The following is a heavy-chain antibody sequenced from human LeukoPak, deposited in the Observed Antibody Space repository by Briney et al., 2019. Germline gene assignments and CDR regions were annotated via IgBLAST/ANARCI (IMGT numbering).Heavy chain of an antibody. CDR3: ARVYFWSGYSYYYGMDV. D-gene: IGHD3-3*01. J-gene: IGHJ6*02. CDR2: INHSGST. Sequence: SETLSLTCAVYGGSFSGYYWSWIRQPPGKGLEWIGEINHSGSTNYNPSLKSRVTISVDTSKNQFSLKLSSVTAADTAVYYCARVYFWSGYSYYYGMDVWGQGTTVTVSS. CDR1: GGSFSGYY. V-gene: IGHV4-34*01.